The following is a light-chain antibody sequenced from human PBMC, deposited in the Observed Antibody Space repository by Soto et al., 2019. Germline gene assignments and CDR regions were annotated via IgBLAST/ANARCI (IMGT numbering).Light chain of an antibody. CDR1: QSIDNW. CDR2: YDS. V-gene: IGKV1-5*01. J-gene: IGKJ2*01. Sequence: DIQMTQSPSPLSASIGDRVTITCRASQSIDNWLAWYQQKPGKAPHLLIYYDSRLETGVPSRFSGSGSGTEFTLTISSLQADDFATDFYQHYNSSPYTFGPGTKVEIK. CDR3: QHYNSSPYT.